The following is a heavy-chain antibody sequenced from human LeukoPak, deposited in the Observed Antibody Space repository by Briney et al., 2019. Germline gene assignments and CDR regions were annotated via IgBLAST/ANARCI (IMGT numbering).Heavy chain of an antibody. D-gene: IGHD3-3*01. J-gene: IGHJ4*02. Sequence: GGSLRLSCAASGFTFSSHDMAWVRQAPGKGLEWVTAIGGLGSSTYYGDSVKGRFTISRDNSKNTVYLQMDSLRVEDTAVYYCARDPGVVAFHYFDFWGQGTLITVSS. CDR1: GFTFSSHD. CDR2: IGGLGSST. V-gene: IGHV3-23*01. CDR3: ARDPGVVAFHYFDF.